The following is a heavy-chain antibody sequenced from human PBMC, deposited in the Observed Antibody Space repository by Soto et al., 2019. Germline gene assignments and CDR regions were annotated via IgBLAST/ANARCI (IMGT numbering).Heavy chain of an antibody. CDR2: IVVGSGNT. V-gene: IGHV1-58*02. J-gene: IGHJ4*02. CDR1: GYTFTSYD. Sequence: ASVKVSCKASGYTFTSYDINWVRQATGQGLEWMGWIVVGSGNTNYAQKFQERVTITRDMSTSTAYMELSSLRSEDTAVYYCAADTWTTTFDYWGQGTLVTVSS. D-gene: IGHD4-17*01. CDR3: AADTWTTTFDY.